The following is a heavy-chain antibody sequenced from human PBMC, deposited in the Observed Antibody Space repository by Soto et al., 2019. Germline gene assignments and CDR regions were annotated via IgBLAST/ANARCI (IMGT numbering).Heavy chain of an antibody. CDR2: IYPDDSDT. V-gene: IGHV5-51*01. Sequence: ESLKISCKGSGYSFTNYWIGWVRQMPGKGLEWMGMIYPDDSDTKYSPSFQGQVTFSADKSINTAYLQWSSLKASDTAIYYCARLEWLSLAAWFDPWGQGTLVTVSS. CDR3: ARLEWLSLAAWFDP. J-gene: IGHJ5*02. CDR1: GYSFTNYW. D-gene: IGHD3-3*01.